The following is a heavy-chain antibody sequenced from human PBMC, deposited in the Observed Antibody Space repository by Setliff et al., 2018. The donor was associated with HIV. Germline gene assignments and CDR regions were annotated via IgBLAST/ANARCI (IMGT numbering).Heavy chain of an antibody. V-gene: IGHV4-39*01. CDR3: ASPASGGSSGQYHY. CDR2: IYYSGST. J-gene: IGHJ4*02. D-gene: IGHD6-19*01. CDR1: GGSISSSSYY. Sequence: SETLSLTCTVSGGSISSSSYYWGWIRQPPGKGLEWIGSIYYSGSTYYNPSLKSRVTISVGTSKNQFSLKLSSVTAADTAVYYCASPASGGSSGQYHYWGQGTLVTAPQ.